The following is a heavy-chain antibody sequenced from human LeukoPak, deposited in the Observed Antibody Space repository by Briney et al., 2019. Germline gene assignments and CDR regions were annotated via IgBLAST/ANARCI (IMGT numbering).Heavy chain of an antibody. J-gene: IGHJ4*02. Sequence: GGSLRLSCAASGFTFSSYSMTWVRQAPEKGLEWVANTKPDGSETYYLDSARGRFTISRDNAKNSLYLQMNSLRADDTAVYYCGKGGQSSSWFWVDWGQGTLVTVSS. D-gene: IGHD6-13*01. CDR1: GFTFSSYS. CDR2: TKPDGSET. V-gene: IGHV3-7*01. CDR3: GKGGQSSSWFWVD.